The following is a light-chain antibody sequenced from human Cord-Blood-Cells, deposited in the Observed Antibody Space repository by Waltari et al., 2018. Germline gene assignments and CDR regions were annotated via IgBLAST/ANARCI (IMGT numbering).Light chain of an antibody. CDR2: AAS. CDR1: QSISSY. CDR3: QQSYSTPIT. Sequence: IQMTQSPSSLPASVEDRTTITCRASQSISSYLNWYQQKPGKATKLLIYAASSLQSGVPSRFSCSGSGTDFTLTISSLQPEDFATYYCQQSYSTPITFGQGTRLEIK. J-gene: IGKJ5*01. V-gene: IGKV1-39*01.